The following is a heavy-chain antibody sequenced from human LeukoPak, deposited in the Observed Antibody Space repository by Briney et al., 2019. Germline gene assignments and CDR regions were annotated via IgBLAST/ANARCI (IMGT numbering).Heavy chain of an antibody. D-gene: IGHD3-10*01. J-gene: IGHJ4*02. CDR2: INPNSGGT. V-gene: IGHV1-2*02. CDR1: GYTFTGYY. CDR3: ARATMVRGVINY. Sequence: ASVKVSCKASGYTFTGYYMHWVRQAPGQGLEWMGWINPNSGGTNYAQKFQGRVTMTRDTSISTAYMELSRLRSDDTAVYHCARATMVRGVINYWGQGTLVTVSS.